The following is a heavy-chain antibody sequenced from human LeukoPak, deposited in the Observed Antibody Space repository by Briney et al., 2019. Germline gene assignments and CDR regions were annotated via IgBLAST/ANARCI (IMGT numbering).Heavy chain of an antibody. V-gene: IGHV3-30*04. CDR2: ISYDGSNK. Sequence: PGRSLRLSCAASGFTFSSYAMHWVRQAPGKGLEWVAVISYDGSNKYYADSVKGRFTISRDNSKNTLYLQMNSLRAEDTAVYYCAKKTTVTIAYYFDYWGQGTLVTVSS. CDR1: GFTFSSYA. CDR3: AKKTTVTIAYYFDY. J-gene: IGHJ4*02. D-gene: IGHD4-17*01.